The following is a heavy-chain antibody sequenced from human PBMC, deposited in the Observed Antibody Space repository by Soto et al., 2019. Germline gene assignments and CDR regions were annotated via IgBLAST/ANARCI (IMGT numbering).Heavy chain of an antibody. CDR3: ARVRTENYYGMDV. V-gene: IGHV3-74*01. CDR1: GFTFSRYW. J-gene: IGHJ6*02. CDR2: ISKDGSEK. Sequence: GSLRLSCAASGFTFSRYWMHWVRQAPGKGLVWVSRISKDGSEKYYADSVKGRFAISRDNGKNTLYLQMNSLRAEDTAIYYCARVRTENYYGMDVWGQGTTVTVSS.